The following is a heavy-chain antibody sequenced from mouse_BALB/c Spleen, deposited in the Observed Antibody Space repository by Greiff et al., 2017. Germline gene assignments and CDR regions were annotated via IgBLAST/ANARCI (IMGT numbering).Heavy chain of an antibody. CDR3: ASGSSSYRDYFDY. CDR2: ISYDGSN. CDR1: GYSITSGYY. D-gene: IGHD1-1*01. V-gene: IGHV3-6*02. Sequence: DVQLQESGPGLVKPSQSLSLTCSVTGYSITSGYYWNWIRQFPGNKLEWMGYISYDGSNNYNPSLKNRISITRDTSKNQFFLKLNSVTTEDTATYYCASGSSSYRDYFDYWGQGTTLTVSS. J-gene: IGHJ2*01.